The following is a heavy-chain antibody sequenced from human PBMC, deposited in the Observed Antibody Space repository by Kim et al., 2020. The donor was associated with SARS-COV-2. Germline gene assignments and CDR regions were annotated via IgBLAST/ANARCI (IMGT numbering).Heavy chain of an antibody. J-gene: IGHJ4*01. Sequence: GGSLRLSCAASRFTFSNAWMSWVRQAPGKGLEWVGRIKSKTDGVTTDYAAPGQGRFTISRADSKNTLYLQMNSLKTEATAVCSCTTEAHSYDSSALDYWG. V-gene: IGHV3-15*01. D-gene: IGHD3-22*01. CDR1: RFTFSNAW. CDR3: TTEAHSYDSSALDY. CDR2: IKSKTDGVTT.